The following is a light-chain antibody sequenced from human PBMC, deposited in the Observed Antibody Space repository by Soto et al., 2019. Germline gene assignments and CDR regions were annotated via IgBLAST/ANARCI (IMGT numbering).Light chain of an antibody. CDR2: GAS. CDR1: QTVGSDY. V-gene: IGKV3-20*01. Sequence: EIVLTQSPGTLSLSPAESVTPASTPSQTVGSDYLAWYQQRPSQAPRLLIYGASIRATGIPDRFSGSGSGTDFTLTISILEPEDFALYYCQQYRTSAQTFGQGTKVDIK. J-gene: IGKJ1*01. CDR3: QQYRTSAQT.